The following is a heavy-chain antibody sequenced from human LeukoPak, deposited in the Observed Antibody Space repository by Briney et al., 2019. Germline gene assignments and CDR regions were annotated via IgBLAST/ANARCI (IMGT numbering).Heavy chain of an antibody. V-gene: IGHV3-13*01. Sequence: GGSLRLSCAASGFTFSSYDMNWVRQATGKGLEWVSAIGTAGDTHYAGSVKGRFTISKENAKNSLYLQMNSLRAGDTAVYYCARGMRASYSSSWYKCYFDYWGQGTLVTVSS. J-gene: IGHJ4*02. CDR2: IGTAGDT. D-gene: IGHD6-13*01. CDR3: ARGMRASYSSSWYKCYFDY. CDR1: GFTFSSYD.